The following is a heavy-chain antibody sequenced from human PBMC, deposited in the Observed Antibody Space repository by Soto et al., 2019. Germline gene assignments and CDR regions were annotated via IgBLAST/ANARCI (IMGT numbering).Heavy chain of an antibody. V-gene: IGHV3-23*01. CDR2: ISGSGGST. CDR3: AKDRAVVVAATPTVVGESDY. Sequence: GGSLRLSCAASGFTFSSYAMSWVRQAPGKGLEWVSAISGSGGSTYYADSVKGRFTISRDNSKNKLYLQMNSLRAEDRAVYYCAKDRAVVVAATPTVVGESDYWGQGTLVTVSS. J-gene: IGHJ4*02. D-gene: IGHD2-15*01. CDR1: GFTFSSYA.